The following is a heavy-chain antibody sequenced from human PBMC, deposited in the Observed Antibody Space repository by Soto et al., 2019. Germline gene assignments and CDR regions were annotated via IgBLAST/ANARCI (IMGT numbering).Heavy chain of an antibody. Sequence: QVQLPESGPGLVKPSQTLSLTCTVSGGSISTGGYYWSWIRQHPGKGLEWIGYIYYSGSTYYNPSLKSRVTISVDTSKNQLSLKLSSGTAADTAVYSCARGRSSTSPYPIGYWGQGTLVTVSA. CDR1: GGSISTGGYY. D-gene: IGHD2-2*01. CDR2: IYYSGST. J-gene: IGHJ4*02. CDR3: ARGRSSTSPYPIGY. V-gene: IGHV4-31*03.